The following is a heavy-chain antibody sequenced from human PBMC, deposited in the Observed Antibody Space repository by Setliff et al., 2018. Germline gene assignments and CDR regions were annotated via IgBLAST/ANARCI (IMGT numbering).Heavy chain of an antibody. CDR3: VRMQGGGSTLGAIDH. V-gene: IGHV3-11*01. Sequence: GGSLRLSCAASGFTFSDCYMSWIRQTPEKGLEWVSYISSSGRTTYYADSVKGRFTISRDNAKNSLYLQMNSLRAGDTAVYYCVRMQGGGSTLGAIDHWGQGTLVTVSS. J-gene: IGHJ4*02. CDR2: ISSSGRTT. CDR1: GFTFSDCY. D-gene: IGHD3-16*01.